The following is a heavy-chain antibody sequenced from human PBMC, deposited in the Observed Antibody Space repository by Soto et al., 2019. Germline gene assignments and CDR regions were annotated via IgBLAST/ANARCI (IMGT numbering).Heavy chain of an antibody. CDR3: ARDRGYSNWFDP. V-gene: IGHV4-59*01. D-gene: IGHD5-18*01. CDR2: IYYSGST. Sequence: QVQLQESGPGLLRPSETLSLTCTVSGGSITNYYWSWIRQPPGKGLEWIGYIYYSGSTNYNPSLRSRVTISVDTSKNQFSLKLSSVTAADTAVYYCARDRGYSNWFDPWGQGTLVTVSS. CDR1: GGSITNYY. J-gene: IGHJ5*02.